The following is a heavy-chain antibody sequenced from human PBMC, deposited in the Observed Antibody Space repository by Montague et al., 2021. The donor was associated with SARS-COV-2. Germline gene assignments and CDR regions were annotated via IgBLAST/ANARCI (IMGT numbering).Heavy chain of an antibody. V-gene: IGHV3-74*01. CDR3: AREPGSVDGMDV. Sequence: SLRLSCAASGFSFSDYWMHWVRQAPGKGLEWVSRINTDGSNSYYTDSVKGRSTISRDNAKNTLYLQMNSLRAEDTAVYYCAREPGSVDGMDVWGQGTTIAVSS. CDR1: GFSFSDYW. D-gene: IGHD4-23*01. J-gene: IGHJ6*02. CDR2: INTDGSNS.